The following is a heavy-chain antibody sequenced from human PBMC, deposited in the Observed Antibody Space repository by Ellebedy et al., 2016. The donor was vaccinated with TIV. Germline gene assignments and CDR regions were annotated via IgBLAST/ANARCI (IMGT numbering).Heavy chain of an antibody. CDR2: IYYTGST. Sequence: SETLSLTCTVSGGSISRSSYYWGWIRQPPGKGLEWIGSIYYTGSTDYYPSLKSRVAISADTSKNQFSLRLSSVTAADTAVYYCARWFGELLYVRWFDPWGQGTLVTVSS. CDR1: GGSISRSSYY. V-gene: IGHV4-39*01. D-gene: IGHD3-10*01. J-gene: IGHJ5*02. CDR3: ARWFGELLYVRWFDP.